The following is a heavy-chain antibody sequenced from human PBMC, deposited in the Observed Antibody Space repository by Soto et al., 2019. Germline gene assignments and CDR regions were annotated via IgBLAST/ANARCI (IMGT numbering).Heavy chain of an antibody. V-gene: IGHV3-23*01. CDR1: GFMFSRSG. CDR2: IGGSGRNT. J-gene: IGHJ4*02. D-gene: IGHD6-13*01. Sequence: AGGSLRLSCAASGFMFSRSGMTWVRQAPGMRLESVAGIGGSGRNTYYADSVKGRFTISRDNSKNTLFLQMNSLRDEDTAIYYCAKDGLSDSPSAIDYWGQGTRVTV. CDR3: AKDGLSDSPSAIDY.